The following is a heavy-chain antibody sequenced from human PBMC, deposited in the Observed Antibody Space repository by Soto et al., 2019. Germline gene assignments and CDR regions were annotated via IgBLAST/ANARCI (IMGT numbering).Heavy chain of an antibody. CDR1: GFTFSSYA. CDR3: ARDENGMDV. V-gene: IGHV3-30-3*01. Sequence: GGSLRLSCAASGFTFSSYAMHWVRQAPGKGLEWVAVISYDGSNKYYADSVKGRFTISRDNSKNTLYLQMNSLRAEDTAVYYCARDENGMDVWGQGTTVTVSS. J-gene: IGHJ6*02. CDR2: ISYDGSNK.